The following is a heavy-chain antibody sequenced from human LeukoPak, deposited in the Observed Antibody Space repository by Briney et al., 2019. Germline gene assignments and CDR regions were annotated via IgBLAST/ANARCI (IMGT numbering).Heavy chain of an antibody. D-gene: IGHD6-19*01. CDR2: ISGSVGST. V-gene: IGHV3-23*01. CDR3: ARGSGWYTGFDF. Sequence: GGSLRLSCAASGFTFSNYAMSWVRQAPGKGLEWVSVISGSVGSTYYVDSVKGRFTISRDNSKNTLYLQMNSLRAEDTAVYYCARGSGWYTGFDFWGQGTLVTVSS. J-gene: IGHJ4*02. CDR1: GFTFSNYA.